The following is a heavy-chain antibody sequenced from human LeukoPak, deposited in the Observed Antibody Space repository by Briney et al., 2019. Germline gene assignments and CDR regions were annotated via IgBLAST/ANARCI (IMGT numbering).Heavy chain of an antibody. CDR1: GYTFTSYG. D-gene: IGHD5/OR15-5a*01. CDR3: ARGCLRGSDWFDP. J-gene: IGHJ5*02. V-gene: IGHV1-18*01. Sequence: ASVKVSCKASGYTFTSYGISWVRQAPGQGLEWMGWIRAYNGNTNYAQKLQGRVTMTTDTSTSTAYKELRSLRSDGTAVYYCARGCLRGSDWFDPWGQGTLVTVSS. CDR2: IRAYNGNT.